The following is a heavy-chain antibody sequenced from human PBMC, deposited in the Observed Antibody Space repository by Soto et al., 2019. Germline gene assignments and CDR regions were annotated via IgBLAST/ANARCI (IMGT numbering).Heavy chain of an antibody. CDR3: AQDRGWGVVSPSHDS. J-gene: IGHJ4*02. CDR1: GFTFKNFV. V-gene: IGHV3-23*01. D-gene: IGHD2-21*01. CDR2: IRASGEQT. Sequence: EVQLLESGGGLVQPGGSLRVSCATSGFTFKNFVMSWVRQAPGKGLEWVAAIRASGEQTFYADSVKGRFTISRDNSKNILFLLMNSLRDDDTALYFCAQDRGWGVVSPSHDSWGQGTLVTVSS.